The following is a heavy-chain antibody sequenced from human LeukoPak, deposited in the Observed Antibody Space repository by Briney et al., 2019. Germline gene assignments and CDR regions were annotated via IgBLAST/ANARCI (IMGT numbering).Heavy chain of an antibody. CDR2: IRYDGSNK. D-gene: IGHD2-15*01. J-gene: IGHJ4*02. CDR3: AKLYCSGGSCYSY. Sequence: PGGSLRLSCAASGFTFSSYGMHWVRQAPGKGLEWVAFIRYDGSNKYYADSVKGRLTISRDNSKNTLYLQMNSLRAEDTAVYYCAKLYCSGGSCYSYWGQGTLVTVSS. V-gene: IGHV3-30*02. CDR1: GFTFSSYG.